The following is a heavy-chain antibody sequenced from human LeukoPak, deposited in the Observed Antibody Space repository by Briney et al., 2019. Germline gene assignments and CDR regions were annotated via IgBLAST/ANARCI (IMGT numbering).Heavy chain of an antibody. CDR2: ISGDGGST. Sequence: PGGSLRLSCAASGFTFDDYAMHWVRQAPGKGLEWVSLISGDGGSTYYADSVKGRFTISRDNSKNSLYLQMNSLRTEDTALYYCAKGGARWLQLYYFDYWGQGTLVTVSS. CDR1: GFTFDDYA. V-gene: IGHV3-43*02. J-gene: IGHJ4*02. CDR3: AKGGARWLQLYYFDY. D-gene: IGHD5-24*01.